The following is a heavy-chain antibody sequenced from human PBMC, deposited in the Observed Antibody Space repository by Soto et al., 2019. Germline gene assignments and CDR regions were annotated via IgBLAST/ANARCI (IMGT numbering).Heavy chain of an antibody. Sequence: PSETLSLTCTVSCGSISSYYWSWIRQPPGKGLEWIGYIYYSGSTNYNPSLKSRVTISVDTSKNQFSLKLSSVTAADTAVYYCARDHGGDYYFDYWGQGTLVTVSS. CDR2: IYYSGST. D-gene: IGHD3-10*01. V-gene: IGHV4-59*01. CDR1: CGSISSYY. CDR3: ARDHGGDYYFDY. J-gene: IGHJ4*02.